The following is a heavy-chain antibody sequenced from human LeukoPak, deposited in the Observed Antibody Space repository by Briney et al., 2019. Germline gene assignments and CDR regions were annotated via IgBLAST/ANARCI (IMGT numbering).Heavy chain of an antibody. CDR3: ARGGGRAGFLGPAATYLRYYFDY. Sequence: GASVKLSCKASGYTFTSYAMHWGRQAPGQRLEWLGWINARNGNTKYSQKFQGRGTITRDTSASTANMELSSLRSEVTALDYCARGGGRAGFLGPAATYLRYYFDYWGQGTLVTVSS. V-gene: IGHV1-3*01. CDR2: INARNGNT. J-gene: IGHJ4*02. CDR1: GYTFTSYA. D-gene: IGHD2-2*01.